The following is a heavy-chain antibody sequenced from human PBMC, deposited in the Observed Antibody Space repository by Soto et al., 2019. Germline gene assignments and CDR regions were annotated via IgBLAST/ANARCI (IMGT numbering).Heavy chain of an antibody. CDR1: GFTFTDHY. Sequence: GGSLRLSCAASGFTFTDHYMDWVRQAPGEGLEWVGRARNKVNGYIIDYAASVKGRFIISRDDSKKSLYLQMNSLKTEDTAVYFCARLMGTSFDLWGQGTLVTVSS. CDR3: ARLMGTSFDL. V-gene: IGHV3-72*01. CDR2: ARNKVNGYII. J-gene: IGHJ4*02. D-gene: IGHD2-8*01.